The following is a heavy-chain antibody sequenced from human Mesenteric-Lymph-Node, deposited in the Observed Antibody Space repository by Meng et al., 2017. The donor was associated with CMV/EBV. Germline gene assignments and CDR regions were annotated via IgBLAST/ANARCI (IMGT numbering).Heavy chain of an antibody. Sequence: GESLKISCAASRFTFSNYALSWVRQAPGKGLEWVSSISGSGGSTYYADSVKGRFTISRDNSNNTLYLQMSSLRAEDAAIYYCARSGTYSGSSNWFDPWGQGTLVTVSS. CDR2: ISGSGGST. V-gene: IGHV3-23*01. J-gene: IGHJ5*02. CDR1: RFTFSNYA. D-gene: IGHD1-26*01. CDR3: ARSGTYSGSSNWFDP.